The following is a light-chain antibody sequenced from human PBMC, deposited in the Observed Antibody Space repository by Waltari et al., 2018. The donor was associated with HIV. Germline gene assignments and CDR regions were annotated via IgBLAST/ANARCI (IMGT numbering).Light chain of an antibody. CDR3: GAWDSSLNDDGV. V-gene: IGLV1-51*01. CDR2: DNN. CDR1: SSNIGQNS. Sequence: QSVLTQPPSVSAAPGQNVIISCSGSSSNIGQNSVSWYHQLPGTAPKLLIYDNNKRPSGIPDRFSGSKSGTSATLVIIGLQTGDEADYYCGAWDSSLNDDGVFGGGTKLTVL. J-gene: IGLJ2*01.